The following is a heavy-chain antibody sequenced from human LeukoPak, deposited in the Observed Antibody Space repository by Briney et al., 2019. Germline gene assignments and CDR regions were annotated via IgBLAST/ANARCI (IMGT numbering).Heavy chain of an antibody. CDR2: ISGSGGST. V-gene: IGHV3-23*01. J-gene: IGHJ6*02. Sequence: GGSLRLSCAAAGFTFRSTAMSWVRQAPGKGLEWDSAISGSGGSTYYADSAKGRFTISRDNSKNTLYLQMNSLRALDTAVYYCAITPLGYCSSTSCYRARPYYGMDVWGQGTTVTVSS. CDR1: GFTFRSTA. CDR3: AITPLGYCSSTSCYRARPYYGMDV. D-gene: IGHD2-2*02.